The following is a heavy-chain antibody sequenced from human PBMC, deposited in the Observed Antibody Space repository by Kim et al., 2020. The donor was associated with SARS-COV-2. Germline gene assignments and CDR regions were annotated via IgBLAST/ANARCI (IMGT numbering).Heavy chain of an antibody. CDR3: ARDGPKFPAGYCSSTSCYPDYYYGMDV. V-gene: IGHV1-69*13. Sequence: SVKVSCKASGGTFSSYAISWVRQAPGQGLEWMGGIIPIFGTANYAQKFQGRVTITADESTSTAYMELSSLRSEDTAVYYCARDGPKFPAGYCSSTSCYPDYYYGMDVWGQGTTVTVSS. CDR2: IIPIFGTA. CDR1: GGTFSSYA. D-gene: IGHD2-2*01. J-gene: IGHJ6*02.